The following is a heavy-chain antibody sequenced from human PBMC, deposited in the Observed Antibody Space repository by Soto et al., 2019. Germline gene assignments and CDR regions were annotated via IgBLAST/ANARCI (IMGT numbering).Heavy chain of an antibody. CDR1: CGSIISYY. CDR2: IYTSGST. V-gene: IGHV4-4*07. J-gene: IGHJ3*02. Sequence: SETLSLTCTFSCGSIISYYWSWIRQPAGKGLEWIGRIYTSGSTNYNPSLKSRVTMSVDTSKNQFSLKLSSVTAADTAVYYCARVDRQTQAAFDIWGQGTMVTVSS. CDR3: ARVDRQTQAAFDI.